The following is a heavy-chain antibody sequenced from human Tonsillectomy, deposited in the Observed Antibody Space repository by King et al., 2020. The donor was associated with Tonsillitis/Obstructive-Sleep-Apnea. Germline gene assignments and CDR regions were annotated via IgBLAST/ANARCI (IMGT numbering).Heavy chain of an antibody. V-gene: IGHV4-34*01. D-gene: IGHD2-2*03. CDR3: ARVGNCSSTGCFDY. Sequence: VQLPQWGAGLLKPSETLSLTCAVHGGSFSGNYWTWIRQPPGKGLEWIGEINHSGGTKYNPSLKGRATISVDTPKSQFSLMLNSVTAADTAVYYCARVGNCSSTGCFDYWGQGTLVTVSS. CDR1: GGSFSGNY. CDR2: INHSGGT. J-gene: IGHJ4*02.